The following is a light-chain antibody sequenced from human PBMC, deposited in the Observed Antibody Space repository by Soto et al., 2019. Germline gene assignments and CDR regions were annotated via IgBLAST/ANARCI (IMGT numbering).Light chain of an antibody. J-gene: IGKJ5*01. CDR2: DTS. CDR3: QQRSNWPIT. V-gene: IGKV3-11*01. CDR1: QGVSKF. Sequence: EIVLTQSPATLSLSPGKRATLACRASQGVSKFLAWYQQKPGQAPRLLISDTSNRANGIPARFSGGGSGTDSTLTINNLQPVDLAVYYCQQRSNWPITFGQGTRLEIK.